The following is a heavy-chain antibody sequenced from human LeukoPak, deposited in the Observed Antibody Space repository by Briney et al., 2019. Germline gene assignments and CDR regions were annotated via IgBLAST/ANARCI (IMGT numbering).Heavy chain of an antibody. V-gene: IGHV3-30-3*01. CDR2: ISYDGSNK. CDR3: ARVGIQLWLQDYYYGMDV. CDR1: GFTFSSYA. D-gene: IGHD5-18*01. Sequence: GRSLRLSCAASGFTFSSYAMHWVRQAPGKGLEWVAVISYDGSNKYYADSVKGRFTISRDNSKNTLYLQMNSLRAEDTAVYYCARVGIQLWLQDYYYGMDVWGKGTTVTVSS. J-gene: IGHJ6*04.